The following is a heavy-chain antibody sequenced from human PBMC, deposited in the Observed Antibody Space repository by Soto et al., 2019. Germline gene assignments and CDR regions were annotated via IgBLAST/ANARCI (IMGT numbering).Heavy chain of an antibody. Sequence: SETLSLTCAVYGGSFSGYYWIWIRQPPGKGLEWIGEINHSGSTNYNPSLKSRVTISVDTSKNQFSLKLSSVTAADTAVYYCARGPGSSSGSNWFDPWGQGTLVTVSS. CDR1: GGSFSGYY. V-gene: IGHV4-34*01. CDR3: ARGPGSSSGSNWFDP. CDR2: INHSGST. J-gene: IGHJ5*02. D-gene: IGHD3-22*01.